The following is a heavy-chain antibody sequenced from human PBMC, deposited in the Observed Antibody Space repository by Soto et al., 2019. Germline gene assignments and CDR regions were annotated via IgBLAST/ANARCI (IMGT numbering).Heavy chain of an antibody. CDR1: GFTVSRDY. CDR2: IYTGGST. D-gene: IGHD4-17*01. Sequence: EVQLVESGGGLIQPGGSLRLSCAASGFTVSRDYMSWVRQAPGKGLEWVSVIYTGGSTYYADSVKGRFTFSRDNSKNTLYLQMNSPRAEDTAVYYCARAYGGNPALFDPWGQGTLVTVSS. CDR3: ARAYGGNPALFDP. J-gene: IGHJ5*02. V-gene: IGHV3-53*01.